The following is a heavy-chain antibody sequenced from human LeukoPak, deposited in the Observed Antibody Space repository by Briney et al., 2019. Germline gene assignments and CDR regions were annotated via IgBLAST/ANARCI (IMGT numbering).Heavy chain of an antibody. CDR3: AREGVYYYDKSLDY. J-gene: IGHJ4*02. V-gene: IGHV1-2*02. D-gene: IGHD3-22*01. CDR1: GYTFTGYY. CDR2: INPNSGGT. Sequence: WASVKVSCKASGYTFTGYYMHWVRQAPGQGLEWMGWINPNSGGTNYAQNFQGRVTMTRDTSISTAYMELSRLRSDDTAVYYCAREGVYYYDKSLDYWGQGTLVTVSS.